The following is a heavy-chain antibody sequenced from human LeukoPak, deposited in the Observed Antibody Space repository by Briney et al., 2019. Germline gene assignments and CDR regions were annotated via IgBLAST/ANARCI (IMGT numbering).Heavy chain of an antibody. V-gene: IGHV3-30*02. J-gene: IGHJ4*02. CDR1: GFTFSSYG. Sequence: GGSLRLSCAASGFTFSSYGIHWVRQAPGKGLEWVAFIRYDGSNNYYADSVKGRFAISRDNSKNTLYLQMNSLRAEDTAVYYCGSWSRFDYWGQGTLVTVSS. CDR2: IRYDGSNN. D-gene: IGHD3-3*01. CDR3: GSWSRFDY.